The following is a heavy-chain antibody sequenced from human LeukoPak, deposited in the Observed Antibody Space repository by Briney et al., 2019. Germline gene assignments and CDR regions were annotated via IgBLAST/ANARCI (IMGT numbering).Heavy chain of an antibody. CDR3: YTILSGAAVSYYYGMDV. CDR1: GFTFSSYG. D-gene: IGHD2-15*01. J-gene: IGHJ6*02. Sequence: GGSLRLSCAASGFTFSSYGVHWVRQAPGKGLEWVAFIRYDGSNKYYADSVKGRFTISRDNSKNTLYLQMNRLRAEDTAEYYCYTILSGAAVSYYYGMDVWGQGTTVTVSS. CDR2: IRYDGSNK. V-gene: IGHV3-30*02.